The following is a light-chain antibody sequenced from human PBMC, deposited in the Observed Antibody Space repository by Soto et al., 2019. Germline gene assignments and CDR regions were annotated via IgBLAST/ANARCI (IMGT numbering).Light chain of an antibody. CDR3: QQSYSTPPWT. Sequence: DIQMTQSPSSLSASVGDRVTITCRASQSISSYLNWYQQKPGKAPKLLLYAASSLQSGVPSRFSGSGSGTDFTLTISSLQPEDFATYYCQQSYSTPPWTFGQGIKVEIK. V-gene: IGKV1-39*01. CDR2: AAS. J-gene: IGKJ1*01. CDR1: QSISSY.